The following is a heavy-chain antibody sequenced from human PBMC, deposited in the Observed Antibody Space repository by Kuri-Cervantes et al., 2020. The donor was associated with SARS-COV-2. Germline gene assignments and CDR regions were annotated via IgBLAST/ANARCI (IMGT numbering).Heavy chain of an antibody. CDR3: AKDRVGVQDF. CDR1: GFTFSSYS. CDR2: ISSSSSYI. V-gene: IGHV3-21*01. Sequence: LKISCAASGFTFSSYSMNWVRQAPGKGLEWVSSISSSSSYIYYADSVKGRFTISRDNSQNTLYLHMKSLRSEDTAMYYCAKDRVGVQDFWGQGTLVTVSS. J-gene: IGHJ4*02. D-gene: IGHD2-21*01.